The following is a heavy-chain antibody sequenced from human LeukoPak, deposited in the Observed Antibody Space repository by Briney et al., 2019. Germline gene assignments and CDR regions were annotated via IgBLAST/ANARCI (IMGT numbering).Heavy chain of an antibody. D-gene: IGHD3-10*01. V-gene: IGHV3-9*02. CDR1: GFTPDDYA. Sequence: GGSPRLSCAASGFTPDDYAIHWVRQVPGKGLEWVSGIYWRSDGKGYADSVKGRFTISKDKAKNFLYLQMNSLRAEDTALYYCARDLLPGGADVWGQGTAVIVSS. CDR2: IYWRSDGK. J-gene: IGHJ6*02. CDR3: ARDLLPGGADV.